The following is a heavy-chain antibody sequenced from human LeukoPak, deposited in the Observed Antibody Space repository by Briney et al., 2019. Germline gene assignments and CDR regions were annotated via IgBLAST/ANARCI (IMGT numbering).Heavy chain of an antibody. D-gene: IGHD1-26*01. CDR1: GFTFSSYA. Sequence: LGGSLRLSCAASGFTFSSYAMSWVRQAPGKGLEWVSAISGSGGSTYYADSVKGRFTISRDNSKNTLYLQMNSLRAEDTAVYYCAKDSAPVVGATTTFDYWGQGTLVTVSS. CDR3: AKDSAPVVGATTTFDY. V-gene: IGHV3-23*01. CDR2: ISGSGGST. J-gene: IGHJ4*02.